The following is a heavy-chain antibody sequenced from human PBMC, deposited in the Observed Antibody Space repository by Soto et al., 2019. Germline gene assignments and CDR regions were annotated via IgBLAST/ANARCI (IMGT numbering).Heavy chain of an antibody. V-gene: IGHV3-23*01. CDR1: GFTFSSYA. Sequence: EVQLLESGGGLVQPGGSLRLSCAASGFTFSSYAMSWVRQAPGKGLEWVSAISGSGGSTYYADSVKGRFTISRDNSKNTLYLQMNSLRAEDTAVYYCAKDSFKRGIAAAGNPTKYFQHWGQCTLVTVSS. CDR3: AKDSFKRGIAAAGNPTKYFQH. D-gene: IGHD6-13*01. J-gene: IGHJ1*01. CDR2: ISGSGGST.